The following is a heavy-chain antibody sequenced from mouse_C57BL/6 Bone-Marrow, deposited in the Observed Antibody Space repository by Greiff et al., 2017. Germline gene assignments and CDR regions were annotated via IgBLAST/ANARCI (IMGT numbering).Heavy chain of an antibody. D-gene: IGHD1-1*01. CDR3: AREGGYYGFDY. CDR1: GYTFTSYW. Sequence: QVQLKQPGAELVMPGASVKLSCKASGYTFTSYWMHWVKQRPGQGLEWIGEIDPSDSYTNYNQKFKGKATLTVDTSSSTAYMQLSSLTSEDSAVYYCAREGGYYGFDYWGQGTTLTVSS. V-gene: IGHV1-69*01. J-gene: IGHJ2*01. CDR2: IDPSDSYT.